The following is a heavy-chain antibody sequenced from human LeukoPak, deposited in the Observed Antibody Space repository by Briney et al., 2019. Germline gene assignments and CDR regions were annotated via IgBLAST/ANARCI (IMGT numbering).Heavy chain of an antibody. CDR1: GFTFSSYA. CDR3: AKASCVSNADAVL. CDR2: LRGNGDT. J-gene: IGHJ4*02. D-gene: IGHD1-1*01. V-gene: IGHV3-23*01. Sequence: GGSLRLSCAASGFTFSSYAMSWVREAPARGLEWVSSLRGNGDTFYADSVKGRFTLSRDDSRNTVYLQLNNLRVEDTAVYYCAKASCVSNADAVLWGQGTVVTVSS.